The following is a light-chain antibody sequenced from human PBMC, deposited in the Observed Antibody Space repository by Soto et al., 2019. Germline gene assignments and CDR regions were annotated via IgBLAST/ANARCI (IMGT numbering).Light chain of an antibody. CDR3: TSYAGTYSFFYV. Sequence: QSALTQPPSASWSPGQSVTISCTGTSSDVGAYNDVSWYQQLPGKAPKLIIYEVSKRPSGVPDRFSGSKSGNTASLTVSGLQAEDEADYYCTSYAGTYSFFYVFGTGTKLTVL. CDR1: SSDVGAYND. J-gene: IGLJ1*01. CDR2: EVS. V-gene: IGLV2-8*01.